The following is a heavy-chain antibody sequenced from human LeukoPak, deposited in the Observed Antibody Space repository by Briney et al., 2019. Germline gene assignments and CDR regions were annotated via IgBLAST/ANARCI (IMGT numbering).Heavy chain of an antibody. D-gene: IGHD6-13*01. CDR3: AREERPIAAAGRGAFDY. CDR2: INLSGGTT. V-gene: IGHV1-46*01. J-gene: IGHJ4*02. CDR1: GHTFTSYF. Sequence: ASVKVSCKASGHTFTSYFIHWVRQAPGQGLEWMGIINLSGGTTTYTQNFQGRVTMTRDTSTGTVYMELSSLRSEDTAVYYCAREERPIAAAGRGAFDYWGQGTLVTVSS.